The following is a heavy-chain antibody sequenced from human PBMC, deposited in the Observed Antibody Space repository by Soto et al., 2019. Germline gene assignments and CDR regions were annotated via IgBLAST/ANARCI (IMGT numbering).Heavy chain of an antibody. CDR1: GYTFTSYA. CDR2: INAGNGNT. D-gene: IGHD3-22*01. V-gene: IGHV1-3*01. J-gene: IGHJ4*02. CDR3: ARPTYYYDSSGRIFDY. Sequence: QVQLVQSGAEVKKPGASVIVSCKASGYTFTSYAMHWVRQAPGQRLEWMGWINAGNGNTKYSQKFQGRVTITRDTSASTAYRELSSLRSEDTAVYYCARPTYYYDSSGRIFDYWGQGTLVTVSS.